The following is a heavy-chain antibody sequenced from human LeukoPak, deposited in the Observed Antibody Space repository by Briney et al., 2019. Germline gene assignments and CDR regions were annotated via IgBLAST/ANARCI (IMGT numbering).Heavy chain of an antibody. D-gene: IGHD6-13*01. CDR3: ARGKAAAESHYFDY. CDR1: GGSFSGYY. J-gene: IGHJ4*02. CDR2: INHSGST. V-gene: IGHV4-34*01. Sequence: PSETLSLTCAVYGGSFSGYYWSWIRQPPGKGLEWIGEINHSGSTNYNPSLKSRVTISVDTSKNQFSLKLSSVTAADTAVYYCARGKAAAESHYFDYWGQGTLVTVSS.